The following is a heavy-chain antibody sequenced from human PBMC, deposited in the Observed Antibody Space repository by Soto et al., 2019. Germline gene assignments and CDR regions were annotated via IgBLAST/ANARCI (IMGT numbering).Heavy chain of an antibody. V-gene: IGHV3-30*18. CDR3: AKSGGFSGIVMGYFDH. D-gene: IGHD3-22*01. J-gene: IGHJ4*02. CDR2: ISYDGTNE. CDR1: GFSFRSYG. Sequence: QVQLVDSGGGVVQPGRSLRLSCAASGFSFRSYGMHWVRQAPGKGLEWVAVISYDGTNEYYADSVRGRFTISRDNSKNTLYLQMNSLRAEDTAVYYCAKSGGFSGIVMGYFDHWGQGTLVTVSS.